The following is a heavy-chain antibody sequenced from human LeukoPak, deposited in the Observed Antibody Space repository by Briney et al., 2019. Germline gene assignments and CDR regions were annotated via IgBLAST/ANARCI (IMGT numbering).Heavy chain of an antibody. CDR2: ISYDGSNK. CDR3: ARDYQSSWTPGC. V-gene: IGHV3-30*03. D-gene: IGHD6-19*01. CDR1: GFTFSSYG. Sequence: PGGSLRLSCAASGFTFSSYGMHWVRQAPGKGLEWVAVISYDGSNKYYADSVKGRFTISRDNSKNTLYLQMNSLRAGDTAVYYCARDYQSSWTPGCWGQGTLVTVSS. J-gene: IGHJ4*02.